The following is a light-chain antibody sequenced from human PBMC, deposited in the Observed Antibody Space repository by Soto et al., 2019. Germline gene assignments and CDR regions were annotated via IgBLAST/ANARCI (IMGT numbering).Light chain of an antibody. CDR3: QQYGSSPRT. CDR1: QSVSSSY. CDR2: AAS. Sequence: EIVLTQSPGTLSLSPGERAALSCRASQSVSSSYLAWYRQKPGQAPRLLIYAASSRATGIPDRFSGSGSGTDFTLTISRLEPEDFAVYYCQQYGSSPRTFGQGTKVDIK. J-gene: IGKJ1*01. V-gene: IGKV3-20*01.